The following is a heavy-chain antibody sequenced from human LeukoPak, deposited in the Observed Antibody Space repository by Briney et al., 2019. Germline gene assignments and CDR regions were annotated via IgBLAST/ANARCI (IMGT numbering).Heavy chain of an antibody. CDR2: IIPIFGTA. CDR1: GGTFSSYA. J-gene: IGHJ4*02. D-gene: IGHD3-22*01. V-gene: IGHV1-69*13. CDR3: ARAPHGAYDSSGYHFDY. Sequence: SVKVSCTASGGTFSSYAISWVRQAPGQGLEWMGGIIPIFGTANYAQKFQGRVTITADESTSTAYMELSSLRSEDTAVYYCARAPHGAYDSSGYHFDYWGQGTLVTVSS.